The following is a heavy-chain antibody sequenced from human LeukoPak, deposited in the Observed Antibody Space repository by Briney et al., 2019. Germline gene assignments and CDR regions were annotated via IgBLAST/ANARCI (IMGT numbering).Heavy chain of an antibody. D-gene: IGHD3-16*02. V-gene: IGHV4-34*01. CDR1: GFTFSSYA. J-gene: IGHJ4*02. Sequence: GSLRLSCAASGFTFSSYAMSWVRQAPGKGLEWIGEINHSGSTNYNPSLKSRVTISVDTSKNQFSLKLSSVTAADTAVYYCARGLYYDYVWGSYRYNYYFDYWGQGTLVTVSS. CDR3: ARGLYYDYVWGSYRYNYYFDY. CDR2: INHSGST.